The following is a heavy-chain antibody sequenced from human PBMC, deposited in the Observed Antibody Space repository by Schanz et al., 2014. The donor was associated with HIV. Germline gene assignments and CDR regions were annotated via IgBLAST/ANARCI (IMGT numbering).Heavy chain of an antibody. CDR3: AREGESSGRAGLFDL. CDR2: ISYHGTDT. V-gene: IGHV3-30*03. Sequence: QVQLVESGGGVVQPGKSLRLSCAASGFTFSTFGMHWVRQAPGKGLEWVAVISYHGTDTYYADSVKGRFTISRDNSKNTLYLQLNSLRVEDTAVYYCAREGESSGRAGLFDLWGQGAMVTVSS. CDR1: GFTFSTFG. D-gene: IGHD6-19*01. J-gene: IGHJ3*01.